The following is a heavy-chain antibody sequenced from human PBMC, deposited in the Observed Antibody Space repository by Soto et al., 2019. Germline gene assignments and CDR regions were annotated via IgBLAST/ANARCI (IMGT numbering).Heavy chain of an antibody. Sequence: PGGSLRLSCAASGFTLSSYAMSWVRQAPGKGLEWVSTVSGSGGNTYYADSVKGRSTISRDNSKNTLYLQMNSLRAEDTAVYYCAKTPRYCSGGSCYGGYFDYWGQGTLVTVSS. V-gene: IGHV3-23*01. CDR1: GFTLSSYA. D-gene: IGHD2-15*01. J-gene: IGHJ4*02. CDR2: VSGSGGNT. CDR3: AKTPRYCSGGSCYGGYFDY.